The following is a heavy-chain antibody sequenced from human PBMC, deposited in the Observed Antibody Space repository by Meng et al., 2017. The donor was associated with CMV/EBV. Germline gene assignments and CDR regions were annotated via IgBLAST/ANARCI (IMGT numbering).Heavy chain of an antibody. CDR1: GFTFSSYS. D-gene: IGHD2-21*01. CDR3: ARDGCGGDCYFNY. CDR2: ISSSSSYI. Sequence: AASGFTFSSYSMNWVRQAPGKGLEWVSSISSSSSYIYYADSVKGRFTISRDNAKNSLYLQMNSPRAEDTAVYYCARDGCGGDCYFNYWGQGTLVTVSS. J-gene: IGHJ4*02. V-gene: IGHV3-21*01.